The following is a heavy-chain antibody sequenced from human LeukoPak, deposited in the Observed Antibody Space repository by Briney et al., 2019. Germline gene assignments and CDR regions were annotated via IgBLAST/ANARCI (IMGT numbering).Heavy chain of an antibody. CDR3: ARGGIWGNDAFDI. D-gene: IGHD7-27*01. Sequence: SETLSLTCAVYGVSFSGYYWTWIRQPPGKGLEWIGEISHSGSTNYNPSLKSRVTISVDTSKNQFSLKLSSVTAADTAVYYCARGGIWGNDAFDIWGQGTMVTVSS. V-gene: IGHV4-34*01. CDR1: GVSFSGYY. J-gene: IGHJ3*02. CDR2: ISHSGST.